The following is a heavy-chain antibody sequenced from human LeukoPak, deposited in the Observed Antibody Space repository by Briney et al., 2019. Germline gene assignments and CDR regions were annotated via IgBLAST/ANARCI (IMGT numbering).Heavy chain of an antibody. V-gene: IGHV3-7*04. J-gene: IGHJ4*02. D-gene: IGHD2-15*01. CDR1: GFTFSTYW. Sequence: GESLRLSCAASGFTFSTYWMSWVRQAPGKGLEWVANIHQDGNEKYYVDSVKGRFTISRDNAKNSLYLQMNSLGAEDTAVYYCARGDKFSGDYWGQGTLVTVSS. CDR3: ARGDKFSGDY. CDR2: IHQDGNEK.